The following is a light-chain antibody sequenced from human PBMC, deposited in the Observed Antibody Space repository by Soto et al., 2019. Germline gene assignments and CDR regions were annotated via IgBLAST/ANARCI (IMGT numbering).Light chain of an antibody. J-gene: IGKJ1*01. Sequence: DIQMTQSPSTLSASVGDRVTITCRASQSISSWLAWYQQKPGKAPKLLIYKASNLESGVPSTFSGSGSGTEFTLTISSLQPDDFAAYSCQQYNTYSWTFGQGTKVEI. CDR1: QSISSW. CDR3: QQYNTYSWT. CDR2: KAS. V-gene: IGKV1-5*03.